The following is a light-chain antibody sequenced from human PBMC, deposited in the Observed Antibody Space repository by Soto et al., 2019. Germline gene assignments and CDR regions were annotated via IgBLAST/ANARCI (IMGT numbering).Light chain of an antibody. J-gene: IGKJ1*01. CDR2: GAS. CDR1: QSIGDT. Sequence: EIVMTQSPATLSVSQGGRATLSCRASQSIGDTLAWYQQKPGQAPRLLIYGASSRATGIPDRFSGSGSGTDFTLTISRLEPEDFAVYYCQQYGSSAWTFGQWTKVDIK. CDR3: QQYGSSAWT. V-gene: IGKV3-20*01.